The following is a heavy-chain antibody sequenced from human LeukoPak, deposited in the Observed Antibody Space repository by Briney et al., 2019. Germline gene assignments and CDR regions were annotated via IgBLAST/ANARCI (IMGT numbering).Heavy chain of an antibody. CDR3: TTIRGYCSSTSCYALDY. Sequence: PGGSLRLSRAASGFTFSNAWMSWVRQAPGKGLEWVGRIKSKTDGGTTDYAAPVKGRFTISRDDSKNTLYLQMNSLKTEDTAVYYCTTIRGYCSSTSCYALDYWGQGTLVTVSS. CDR1: GFTFSNAW. D-gene: IGHD2-2*01. CDR2: IKSKTDGGTT. J-gene: IGHJ4*02. V-gene: IGHV3-15*01.